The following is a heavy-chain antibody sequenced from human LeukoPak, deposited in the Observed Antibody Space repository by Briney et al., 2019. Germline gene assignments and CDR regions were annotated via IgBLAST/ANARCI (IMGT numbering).Heavy chain of an antibody. V-gene: IGHV4-39*01. J-gene: IGHJ3*02. CDR1: GGSITNINYY. Sequence: SETLSLTCTVSGGSITNINYYWAWIRQPPGKGLEWNGDFYYGGNTKYNPSRKSRVSSCADTCKNQFSLKLTSVTAADTAVYYCARHSRPRYSGFDNAFDSWGQATMVTAS. CDR2: FYYGGNT. D-gene: IGHD5-12*01. CDR3: ARHSRPRYSGFDNAFDS.